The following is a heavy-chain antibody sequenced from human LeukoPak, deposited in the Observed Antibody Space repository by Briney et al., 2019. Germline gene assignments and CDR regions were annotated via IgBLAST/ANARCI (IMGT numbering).Heavy chain of an antibody. Sequence: ASVKVSCKVSGYTLTELSMHWVRQAPGKGLEWMGGFDPEDGETIYAQKFQGRVTMTTDTSTSTAYMELRSLRPDDTAVYYCARVSTFGGAIDVDYWGQGTLVTVSS. CDR1: GYTLTELS. V-gene: IGHV1-24*01. D-gene: IGHD3-16*02. J-gene: IGHJ4*02. CDR2: FDPEDGET. CDR3: ARVSTFGGAIDVDY.